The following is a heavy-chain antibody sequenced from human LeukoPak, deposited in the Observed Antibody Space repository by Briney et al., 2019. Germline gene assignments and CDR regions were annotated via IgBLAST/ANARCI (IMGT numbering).Heavy chain of an antibody. CDR1: GYTFTGYY. J-gene: IGHJ4*02. V-gene: IGHV1-2*02. CDR3: ARDASVYYGSGSYFDY. D-gene: IGHD3-10*01. Sequence: APVKVSCKASGYTFTGYYMHWVRRAPGQGLEWMGWINPNSGGTNYAQKFQGRVTMTRDTSISTAYMELSRLRSDDTAVYYCARDASVYYGSGSYFDYWGQGTLVTVSS. CDR2: INPNSGGT.